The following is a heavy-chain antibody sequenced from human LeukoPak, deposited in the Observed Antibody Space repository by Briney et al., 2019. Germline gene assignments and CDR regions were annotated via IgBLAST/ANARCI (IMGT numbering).Heavy chain of an antibody. V-gene: IGHV3-30*01. CDR2: ISYDGSNK. J-gene: IGHJ4*02. Sequence: PGGSLRLSCAASGFTFSSYAVHWVRQAPGKGLEWVAVISYDGSNKYYADSVKGRFTISRDNSKNTLYLQMNSLRAEDTALYYCAKEGQGFDYWGQGTLVTVSS. CDR3: AKEGQGFDY. CDR1: GFTFSSYA.